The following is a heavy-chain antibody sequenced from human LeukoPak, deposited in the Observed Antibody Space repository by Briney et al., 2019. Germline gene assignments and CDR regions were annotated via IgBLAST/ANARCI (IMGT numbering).Heavy chain of an antibody. CDR3: TTHYCSSTSCTAFDY. Sequence: SGGSLRLSCAASGFTFSNAWMTWVRQAPGKGLEWVGRIKSKTDGGTTDYAAPVKGRFTISRDDSKNTLYLQMNSLKTEDTAVYYCTTHYCSSTSCTAFDYWGQETLVTVSS. CDR2: IKSKTDGGTT. D-gene: IGHD2-2*01. J-gene: IGHJ4*02. CDR1: GFTFSNAW. V-gene: IGHV3-15*01.